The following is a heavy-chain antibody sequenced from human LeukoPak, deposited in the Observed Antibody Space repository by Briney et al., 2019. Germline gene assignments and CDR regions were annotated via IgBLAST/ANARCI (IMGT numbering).Heavy chain of an antibody. D-gene: IGHD2-2*01. CDR1: GGSFSGYY. CDR3: AKALDCRTTSRTCRDY. J-gene: IGHJ4*02. Sequence: KTSETLSLTCAVYGGSFSGYYWSWIRQPPGKGLEWIGEINHSGSTNYNPSLKSRVTISVDTSKNQFSLKLSSVTAADTAVYYCAKALDCRTTSRTCRDYWGQGTLVTVSS. CDR2: INHSGST. V-gene: IGHV4-34*01.